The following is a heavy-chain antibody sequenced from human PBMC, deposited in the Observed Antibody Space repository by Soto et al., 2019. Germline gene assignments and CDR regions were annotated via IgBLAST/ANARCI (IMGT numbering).Heavy chain of an antibody. CDR2: ISSSSSYI. V-gene: IGHV3-21*01. CDR1: GFTFSSYS. J-gene: IGHJ4*02. CDR3: ARDKDVVVVAARSPFDY. Sequence: PGGSLRLSRAASGFTFSSYSMNWVRQAPGKGLEWVSSISSSSSYIYYADSVKGRFTISRDNAKNSLYLQMNSLRAEDTAVYYCARDKDVVVVAARSPFDYWGQGTLVTVSS. D-gene: IGHD2-15*01.